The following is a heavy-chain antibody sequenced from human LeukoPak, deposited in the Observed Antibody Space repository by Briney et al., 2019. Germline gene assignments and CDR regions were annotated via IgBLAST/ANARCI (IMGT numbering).Heavy chain of an antibody. J-gene: IGHJ4*02. V-gene: IGHV3-74*01. CDR2: INTDGIST. D-gene: IGHD2-2*01. Sequence: GGSLRLSCAASGFTFSTYWMHWVRQAPGKGLVWVSRINTDGISTNYADSVKGRFTMSRDNAKNTLYLQMNNLSTEDTAVYYCARGSSTSSQDWGQGTLVTVSS. CDR1: GFTFSTYW. CDR3: ARGSSTSSQD.